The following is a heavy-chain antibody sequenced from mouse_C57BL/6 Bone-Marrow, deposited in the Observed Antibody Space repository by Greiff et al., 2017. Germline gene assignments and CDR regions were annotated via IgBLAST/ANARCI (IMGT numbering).Heavy chain of an antibody. V-gene: IGHV5-17*01. CDR1: GFTFSDYG. Sequence: EVKVVESGGGLVKPGGSLKLSCAASGFTFSDYGMHWVRQAPEKGLEGVAYISSGSSTIYYADTVKGRFTITRDNAKNTLFLQMTSLRSEDTAMYYCARKNCDYAMDYWGQGTSVTVSS. CDR3: ARKNCDYAMDY. J-gene: IGHJ4*01. D-gene: IGHD4-1*01. CDR2: ISSGSSTI.